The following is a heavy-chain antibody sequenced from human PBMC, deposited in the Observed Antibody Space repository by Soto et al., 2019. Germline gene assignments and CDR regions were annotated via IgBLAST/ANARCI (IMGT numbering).Heavy chain of an antibody. CDR1: GYTFTDYG. CDR2: ISGYNGDT. D-gene: IGHD1-26*01. Sequence: QVKLVQSGAEVKKPGASVKVSCKASGYTFTDYGISWVRQAPGQGLEWMGWISGYNGDTKCAQDLQGRVTLTTDTSTSKAYMELRSLRSDDTAVYYCARGSRSTRMVPNFDYWGQGTLVTVSS. V-gene: IGHV1-18*01. CDR3: ARGSRSTRMVPNFDY. J-gene: IGHJ4*02.